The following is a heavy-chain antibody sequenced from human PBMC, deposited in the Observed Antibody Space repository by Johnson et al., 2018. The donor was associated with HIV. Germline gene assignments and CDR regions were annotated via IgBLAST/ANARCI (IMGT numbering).Heavy chain of an antibody. V-gene: IGHV3-11*04. CDR1: GFTFSDYY. CDR2: ISSSGSTI. D-gene: IGHD3-16*02. Sequence: QVQLVESGGGLVKPGGSLRLSCVASGFTFSDYYMSWIRQAPGKGLEWVSYISSSGSTIYYADSVKGRFTISRDNAQNSVYLQMNSPTAEDTAVYYCARESLATSDASDSGGQGTMVTVAS. J-gene: IGHJ3*02. CDR3: ARESLATSDASDS.